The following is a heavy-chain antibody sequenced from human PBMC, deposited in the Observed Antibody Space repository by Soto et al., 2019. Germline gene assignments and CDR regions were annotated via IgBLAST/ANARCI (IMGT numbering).Heavy chain of an antibody. CDR3: TRESSSIAVRTTYFDY. V-gene: IGHV3-21*01. CDR1: GFTFSSYD. Sequence: GGSLRLSCAASGFTFSSYDLNWVRQAPGKGLEWISSISSSSTFIYYADSVKGRFTISRDNAKNSLYLQMNSLRAEDTAVFYCTRESSSIAVRTTYFDYWGQGT. J-gene: IGHJ4*02. D-gene: IGHD6-6*01. CDR2: ISSSSTFI.